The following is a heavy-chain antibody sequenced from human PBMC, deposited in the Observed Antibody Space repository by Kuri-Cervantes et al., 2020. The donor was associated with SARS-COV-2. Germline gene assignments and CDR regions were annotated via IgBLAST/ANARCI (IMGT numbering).Heavy chain of an antibody. V-gene: IGHV3-73*01. CDR1: GFTFSSYS. Sequence: GESLKISCAASGFTFSSYSMDWVRQASGKGLEWVGRVRGKANNYATAYAASVKGRFTISRDDSKNTAYLQMNSLKTEDTAVYYCTTLIDYWGQGALVTVSS. J-gene: IGHJ4*02. CDR2: VRGKANNYAT. CDR3: TTLIDY.